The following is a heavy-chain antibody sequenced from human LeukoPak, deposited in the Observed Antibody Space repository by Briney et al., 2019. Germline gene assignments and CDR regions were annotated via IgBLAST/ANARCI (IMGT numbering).Heavy chain of an antibody. J-gene: IGHJ6*02. CDR2: INHSGST. Sequence: SETLSLTCAVYGGSFSGYYWSWIRQPPGKGLEWIGEINHSGSTNYNPSLKSRVTISVDTSKNQFSLKLSSVTAADTAVYYCARVPYYDILTGYWGDYYYYGMDVWGQGTTVTVSS. V-gene: IGHV4-34*01. D-gene: IGHD3-9*01. CDR3: ARVPYYDILTGYWGDYYYYGMDV. CDR1: GGSFSGYY.